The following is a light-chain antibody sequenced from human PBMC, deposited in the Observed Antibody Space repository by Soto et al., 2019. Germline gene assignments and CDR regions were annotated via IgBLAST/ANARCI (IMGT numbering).Light chain of an antibody. J-gene: IGLJ1*01. V-gene: IGLV2-14*01. CDR2: EVS. CDR3: SSYTSSSTYV. CDR1: SSDVGGYNY. Sequence: QSVLTQPASVSGSPGRSITISCTGTSSDVGGYNYVSWYQQHPGEAPKLMIYEVSNRPSGVSNRFSGSKSGNTASLTISGLQAEDEADYYCSSYTSSSTYVFGTGTKVTVL.